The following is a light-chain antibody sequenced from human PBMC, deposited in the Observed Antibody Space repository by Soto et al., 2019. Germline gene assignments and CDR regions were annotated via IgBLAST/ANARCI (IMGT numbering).Light chain of an antibody. CDR1: SGDVGYYNY. CDR3: CSYTTSATLV. CDR2: DVS. V-gene: IGLV2-14*01. J-gene: IGLJ2*01. Sequence: QSVLTQPASVSGSPGQSITMSCTGTSGDVGYYNYVSWYQQHPGKAPKLMIFDVSNRPSGVSNRFSGSKSGNTASLTISGLQSEDEADYYCCSYTTSATLVFGGGTKLTVL.